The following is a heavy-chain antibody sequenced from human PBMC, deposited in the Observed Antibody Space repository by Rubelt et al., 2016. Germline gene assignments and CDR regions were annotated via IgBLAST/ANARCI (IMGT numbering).Heavy chain of an antibody. Sequence: GLEWMGRINPNSGGTNYAQKFQGRVTMTRDTSISTAYMELSRLRSDDTAVYYCARASRGVPFDYWGHGTLVTVSS. CDR2: INPNSGGT. D-gene: IGHD3-10*01. J-gene: IGHJ4*01. CDR3: ARASRGVPFDY. V-gene: IGHV1-2*06.